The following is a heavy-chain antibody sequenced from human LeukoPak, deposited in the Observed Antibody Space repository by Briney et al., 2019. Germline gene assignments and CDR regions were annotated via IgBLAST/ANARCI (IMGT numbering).Heavy chain of an antibody. CDR3: ARHERGGRGSSDTFDY. CDR2: IYYSGST. J-gene: IGHJ4*02. V-gene: IGHV4-39*01. CDR1: GGSFSSSSYY. D-gene: IGHD3-10*01. Sequence: PSETLSLTCAVYGGSFSSSSYYWGWIRQPPGKGLEWIGSIYYSGSTYYNPSLKSRVTISVDTSKNQFSLKLSSVTAADTAVYYCARHERGGRGSSDTFDYWGQGTLVTVSS.